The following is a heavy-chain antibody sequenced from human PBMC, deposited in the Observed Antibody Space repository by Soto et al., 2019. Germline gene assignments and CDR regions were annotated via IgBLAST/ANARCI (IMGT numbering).Heavy chain of an antibody. Sequence: QVQLQQWGAGLLKPSETLSLTCAVYGGSFSGYYWSWIRQPPGKGLEWIGEINHSGSTNYNPSLKNRVTISVDTPKNQFALKLSSVTAAATAVYYCARTRYCSGGSCDRLDYWGQGTLVTVSS. CDR2: INHSGST. J-gene: IGHJ4*02. CDR3: ARTRYCSGGSCDRLDY. CDR1: GGSFSGYY. D-gene: IGHD2-15*01. V-gene: IGHV4-34*01.